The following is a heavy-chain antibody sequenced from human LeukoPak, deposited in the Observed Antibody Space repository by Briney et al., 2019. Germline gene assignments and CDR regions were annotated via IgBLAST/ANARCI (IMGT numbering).Heavy chain of an antibody. CDR1: GFTFGSYA. Sequence: PGGSLRLSCAASGFTFGSYAMSWVRQAPGRGLECVSAISGSGGSTYYADSVKGRFTISRDNSKNTLYVQMNSLRAEDTAVYYCAKMEYGSGRSHLRYWGQGPLVTVSS. D-gene: IGHD3-10*01. V-gene: IGHV3-23*01. J-gene: IGHJ4*02. CDR3: AKMEYGSGRSHLRY. CDR2: ISGSGGST.